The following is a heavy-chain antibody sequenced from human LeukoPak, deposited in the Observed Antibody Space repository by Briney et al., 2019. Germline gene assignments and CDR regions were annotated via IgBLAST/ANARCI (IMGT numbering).Heavy chain of an antibody. CDR1: GFTFSSYA. D-gene: IGHD2-15*01. V-gene: IGHV3-30-3*01. CDR2: ISYDGSNK. CDR3: ARLRGGYGGMGHYGMDV. J-gene: IGHJ6*02. Sequence: GGSLRLSCAASGFTFSSYAMPWVRQAPGKGLEWVAVISYDGSNKYYADSVKGRFTISRDNSKNTLYLQTNSLRAEDTAVYYCARLRGGYGGMGHYGMDVWGQGTPVTVSS.